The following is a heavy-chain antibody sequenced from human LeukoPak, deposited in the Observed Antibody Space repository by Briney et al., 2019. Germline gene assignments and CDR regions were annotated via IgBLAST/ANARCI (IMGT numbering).Heavy chain of an antibody. CDR2: ISYTGST. J-gene: IGHJ4*02. CDR3: ARRVPSGFVDS. Sequence: SETLSLTCAVSGAYISADYWIWIRQPPGNGLEWIGYISYTGSTNYNPALKSRVTISEDTSKNQFSLRLSSVTAADTAMYYCARRVPSGFVDSWGQGILVTVS. V-gene: IGHV4-59*08. D-gene: IGHD5-12*01. CDR1: GAYISADY.